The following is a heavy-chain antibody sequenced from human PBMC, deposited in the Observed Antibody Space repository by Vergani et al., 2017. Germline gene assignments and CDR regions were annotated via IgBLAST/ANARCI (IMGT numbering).Heavy chain of an antibody. D-gene: IGHD2-2*02. CDR3: AKAVKRYCSSTSCYTGEDWFDP. Sequence: EVQLLESGGGLVQPGGSLRLSCAASGFTFSSYAMSWVRQAPGKGLEWVSAISGSGGSTYYADSVKGRFTISRDNSKNTLYLQMNSLRAEDTAVYYCAKAVKRYCSSTSCYTGEDWFDPWGQGTLVTVSS. V-gene: IGHV3-23*01. J-gene: IGHJ5*02. CDR1: GFTFSSYA. CDR2: ISGSGGST.